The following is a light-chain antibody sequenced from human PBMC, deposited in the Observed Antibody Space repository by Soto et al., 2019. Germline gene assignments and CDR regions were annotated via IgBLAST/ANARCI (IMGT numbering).Light chain of an antibody. CDR3: QQRSNWPPIT. Sequence: EIVLTQSPATLSLSPGERATLPCRASQSVSSYLAWYQQKPGQAPRLLIYDASNRATGIPARFSGSGSGIDFTLTISSLEPEDFAVYYCQQRSNWPPITFGQGTRLEIK. V-gene: IGKV3-11*01. CDR1: QSVSSY. CDR2: DAS. J-gene: IGKJ5*01.